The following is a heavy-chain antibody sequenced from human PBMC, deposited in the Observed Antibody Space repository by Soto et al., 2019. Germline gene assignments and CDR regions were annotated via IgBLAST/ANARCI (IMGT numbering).Heavy chain of an antibody. Sequence: SETLSLTCTVSGGSISSYYWSWIRQPPGKGLEWIGYIYYSGSTNYNPSLKSRVTISVDTSKNQFSLKLSSVTAADTAVYYCARYKVVAARDWFDPWGQGTLVTVSS. V-gene: IGHV4-59*01. D-gene: IGHD2-15*01. CDR2: IYYSGST. J-gene: IGHJ5*02. CDR3: ARYKVVAARDWFDP. CDR1: GGSISSYY.